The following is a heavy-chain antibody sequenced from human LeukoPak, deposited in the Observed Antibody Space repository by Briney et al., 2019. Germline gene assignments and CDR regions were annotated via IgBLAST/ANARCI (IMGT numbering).Heavy chain of an antibody. Sequence: SLRLSCAASGFTFDDYAMHWVRQAPGKGLEWVSGISWNSGSIGYADSVKGRFTISRDNAKNSLYLQMNSLRAEDTALYYCAKDIIIAAAGTGFDYWGQGTLVTVSS. CDR1: GFTFDDYA. CDR3: AKDIIIAAAGTGFDY. J-gene: IGHJ4*02. V-gene: IGHV3-9*01. CDR2: ISWNSGSI. D-gene: IGHD6-13*01.